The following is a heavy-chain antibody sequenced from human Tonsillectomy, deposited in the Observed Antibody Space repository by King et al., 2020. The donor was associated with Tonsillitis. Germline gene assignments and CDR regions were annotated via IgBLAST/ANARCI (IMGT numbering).Heavy chain of an antibody. J-gene: IGHJ3*02. D-gene: IGHD3-22*01. CDR1: GFTFLPYD. V-gene: IGHV3-21*01. Sequence: VQLVESGGGLVKPGGSLRLSCAASGFTFLPYDMNCVRQIPGQGLDWVSSVSSSKTYSSYSVKGRFTLSKDNSKNSLYLQMNSLRAEETAVYYCAKDKGTDYYDSGRGAFDIWGQGTRVIVYS. CDR2: VSSSKT. CDR3: AKDKGTDYYDSGRGAFDI.